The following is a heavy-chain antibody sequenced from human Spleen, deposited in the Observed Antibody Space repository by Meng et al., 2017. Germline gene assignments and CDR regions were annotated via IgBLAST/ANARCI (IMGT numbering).Heavy chain of an antibody. D-gene: IGHD6-13*01. CDR2: IDPKSGDT. J-gene: IGHJ4*02. V-gene: IGHV1-2*06. Sequence: QVQVVQSGAEVKKPGASVTFSCKPSGYNFPDYWLHWVRRAPGQGLEWMGRIDPKSGDTHYAQRFQGRVTMTGDTSISTAYMELSGLRSDDTAMYYCVRDEDISAAGKLFGDYWGQGTLVTVSS. CDR1: GYNFPDYW. CDR3: VRDEDISAAGKLFGDY.